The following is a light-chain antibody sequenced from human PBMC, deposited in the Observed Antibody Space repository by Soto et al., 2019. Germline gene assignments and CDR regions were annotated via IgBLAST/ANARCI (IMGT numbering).Light chain of an antibody. CDR3: QKYNSYSS. CDR2: KAS. J-gene: IGKJ1*01. Sequence: DIQMTQSPSSLSASVGDRVTITCRASQSISSWLAWYQQKPGKAPKLLIYKASNLESGVPSRFSGSGSGTEFTLTISSLQPDDFATYYCQKYNSYSSFGQGTKVDIK. CDR1: QSISSW. V-gene: IGKV1-5*03.